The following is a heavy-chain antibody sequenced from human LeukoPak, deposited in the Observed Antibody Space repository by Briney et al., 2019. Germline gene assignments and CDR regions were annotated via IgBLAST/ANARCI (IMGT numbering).Heavy chain of an antibody. CDR3: ARGGYYYDSSGYYSFDY. V-gene: IGHV4-4*07. D-gene: IGHD3-22*01. Sequence: PSETLSLTCTVSGGSISSYYWSWIRQPAGKGLEWIGRIYTSGSTNYNPSLKSRVAMSVDTSKNQFSLKLSSVTAADTAVYCCARGGYYYDSSGYYSFDYWGQGTLVTVSS. J-gene: IGHJ4*02. CDR1: GGSISSYY. CDR2: IYTSGST.